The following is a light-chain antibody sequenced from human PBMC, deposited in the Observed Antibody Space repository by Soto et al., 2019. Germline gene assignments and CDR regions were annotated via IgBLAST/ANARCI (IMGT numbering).Light chain of an antibody. J-gene: IGKJ1*01. CDR1: QSVSTN. V-gene: IGKV3-15*01. CDR3: QQYVNWPRT. CDR2: GAS. Sequence: EIVMTQSPATLSVSPGERATLSCRASQSVSTNLAWLQQKPGQAPRLLIYGASTRATGIPVRFSGSGSGTDFTLTISSLQSEDFALYYCQQYVNWPRTFGQGTKVEIK.